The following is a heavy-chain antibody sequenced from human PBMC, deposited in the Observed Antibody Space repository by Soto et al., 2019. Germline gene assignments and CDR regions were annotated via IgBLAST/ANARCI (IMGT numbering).Heavy chain of an antibody. Sequence: PWWSLRLSCAASGFTFSNAWMSWVRQAPGKGLEWVGRIWSKSEGGTTDYTAPVKGRFTISRDDSKNTLYLQMNSLIIEDSAVYYCNRYYYPSGDYGVLNYWGQGALVTVSS. J-gene: IGHJ4*02. CDR1: GFTFSNAW. V-gene: IGHV3-15*01. D-gene: IGHD3-10*01. CDR2: IWSKSEGGTT. CDR3: NRYYYPSGDYGVLNY.